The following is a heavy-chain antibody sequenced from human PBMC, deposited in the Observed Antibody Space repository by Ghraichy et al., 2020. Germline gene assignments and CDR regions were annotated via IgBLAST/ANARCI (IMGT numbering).Heavy chain of an antibody. J-gene: IGHJ4*02. D-gene: IGHD5-24*01. CDR2: ISSSSSYT. V-gene: IGHV3-11*06. CDR1: GFTFSDYY. Sequence: GESLNISCAASGFTFSDYYMSWIRQAPGKGLEWVSYISSSSSYTNYADSVKGRFTISRDNAKNSLYLQMNSLRAEDTAVYYCARGAGVEMATIRTFDYWGQGTLVTVSS. CDR3: ARGAGVEMATIRTFDY.